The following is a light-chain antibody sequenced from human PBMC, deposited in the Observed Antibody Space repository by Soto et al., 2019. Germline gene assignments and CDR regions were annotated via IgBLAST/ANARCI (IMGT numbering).Light chain of an antibody. J-gene: IGLJ2*01. CDR3: GTWDTSLSAGVA. CDR1: SSNIANNY. CDR2: DNN. Sequence: QSVLTQPPSVSAAPGQKVTISCSESSSNIANNYVSWYQQLPGTAPKLLIFDNNKRPSGIPDRFSGSNSGTSATLGITGLQTGDEADYYCGTWDTSLSAGVAFGGGTKLTVL. V-gene: IGLV1-51*01.